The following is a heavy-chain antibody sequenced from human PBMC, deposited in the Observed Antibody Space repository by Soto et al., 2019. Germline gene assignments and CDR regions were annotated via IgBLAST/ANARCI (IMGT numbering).Heavy chain of an antibody. V-gene: IGHV4-59*01. CDR3: ARALALWSSGYFYFDY. Sequence: SETLSLTCTVSGGSINDYYWTWVRRTPGKGLQWVGYVYYNGNTNYNPSLKSRVTISLDTSRNQFSLKLNSVTAADTAVYYCARALALWSSGYFYFDYWGLGTLVTVSS. J-gene: IGHJ4*02. CDR2: VYYNGNT. D-gene: IGHD5-12*01. CDR1: GGSINDYY.